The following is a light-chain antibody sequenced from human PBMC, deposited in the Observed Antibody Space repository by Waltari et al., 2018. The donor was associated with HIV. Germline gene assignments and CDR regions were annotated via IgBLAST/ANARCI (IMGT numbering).Light chain of an antibody. CDR1: QSIGSW. CDR3: QQYNSYST. Sequence: DIQMTQSPSTLSASVGDRVTITCRASQSIGSWLAWYQQKPGKAPKLLIYKASTLESGVPSRFSGSGSGTDFTLTISSLQPDDFATYYCQQYNSYSTIGQGTKLEIK. J-gene: IGKJ2*01. V-gene: IGKV1-5*03. CDR2: KAS.